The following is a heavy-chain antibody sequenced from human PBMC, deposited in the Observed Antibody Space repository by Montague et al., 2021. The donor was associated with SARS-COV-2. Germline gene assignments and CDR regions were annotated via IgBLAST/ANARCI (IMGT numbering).Heavy chain of an antibody. CDR2: ITWNSGNK. J-gene: IGHJ4*02. D-gene: IGHD1-1*01. Sequence: SLRLSCAASGFTFGDYAMHWVRQAPGKGLEWVAGITWNSGNKVYAASVKGRFTISRDNSKHSLHLQMDSLTTEDTALYYCAKATSHWLLDQWGQGTLVTVSS. CDR3: AKATSHWLLDQ. V-gene: IGHV3-9*01. CDR1: GFTFGDYA.